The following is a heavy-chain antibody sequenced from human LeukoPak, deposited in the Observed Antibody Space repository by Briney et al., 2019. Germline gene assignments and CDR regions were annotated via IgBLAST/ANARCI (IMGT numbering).Heavy chain of an antibody. CDR2: ISSSGSTI. CDR1: GLTFSICE. V-gene: IGHV3-48*03. Sequence: PPGVSLRLSCAAYGLTFSICERSWVRQAPGKGLEWVSYISSSGSTIYYADSVKGRFTISRDNAKNSLYLQMNSLRAEDTAVYYCAELGITMIGGVWGKGTTVTISS. D-gene: IGHD3-10*02. J-gene: IGHJ6*04. CDR3: AELGITMIGGV.